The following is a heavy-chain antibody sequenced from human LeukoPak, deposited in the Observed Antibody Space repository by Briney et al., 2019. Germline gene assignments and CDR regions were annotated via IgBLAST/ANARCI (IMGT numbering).Heavy chain of an antibody. D-gene: IGHD2-21*02. V-gene: IGHV5-51*01. CDR2: IYPADSDA. CDR3: ARRSVTASYTYFDY. CDR1: GFSFTNYW. J-gene: IGHJ4*02. Sequence: GESLKISCKVSGFSFTNYWIGWVRQMPGKALEWMVIIYPADSDARYSPSFQGQVIISADESIYTAYLQWNSLKASDTATYYCARRSVTASYTYFDYWGQGTLVTVSS.